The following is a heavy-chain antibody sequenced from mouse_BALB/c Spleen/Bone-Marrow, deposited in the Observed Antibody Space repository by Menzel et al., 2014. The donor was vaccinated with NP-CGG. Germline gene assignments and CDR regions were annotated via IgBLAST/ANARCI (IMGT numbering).Heavy chain of an antibody. V-gene: IGHV5-17*02. CDR2: ISSGSSTI. CDR3: ARSGSSSGYFDY. CDR1: GFTFSSFG. D-gene: IGHD1-1*01. Sequence: EVQLQESGGGLVQPGGSRKLSCAASGFTFSSFGMHWVRQAPEKGLEWVAYISSGSSTIYYADTVMGRFTISRDNPKNSLFLQMTSLRSEDTAMYYCARSGSSSGYFDYWGQGTTRTVSS. J-gene: IGHJ2*01.